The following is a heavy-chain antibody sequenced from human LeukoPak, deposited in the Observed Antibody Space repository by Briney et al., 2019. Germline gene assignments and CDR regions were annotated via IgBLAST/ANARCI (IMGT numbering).Heavy chain of an antibody. Sequence: SVNVSCKASGGTFSSYAISWVRQAPGQGLEWMGGIIPIFGTANYAQKFQGRVTITADESMSTAYMELSSLRSEDTAVYYCAREYSSGWYHYFDYWGQGTLVTVSS. CDR3: AREYSSGWYHYFDY. D-gene: IGHD6-19*01. J-gene: IGHJ4*02. V-gene: IGHV1-69*13. CDR1: GGTFSSYA. CDR2: IIPIFGTA.